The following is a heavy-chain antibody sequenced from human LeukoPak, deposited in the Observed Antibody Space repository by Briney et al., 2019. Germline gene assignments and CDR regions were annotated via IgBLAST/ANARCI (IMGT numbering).Heavy chain of an antibody. CDR2: INSDGDST. CDR3: AQQLGYCSKGSCYFTY. D-gene: IGHD2-15*01. Sequence: GGSLRLSCAASGLTVYTNYMGWVRQAPGKGLEWVSAINSDGDSTFYADSVKGRFTISRDNSRNTLYLQVYSLRAEDTAVYYCAQQLGYCSKGSCYFTYWGQGTLVTVSS. CDR1: GLTVYTNY. J-gene: IGHJ4*02. V-gene: IGHV3-23*01.